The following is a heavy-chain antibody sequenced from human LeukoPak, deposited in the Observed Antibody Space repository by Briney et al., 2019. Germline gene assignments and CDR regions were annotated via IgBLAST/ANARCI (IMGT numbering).Heavy chain of an antibody. D-gene: IGHD2/OR15-2a*01. CDR1: GFTFSRYG. CDR3: AKGEHSTWYGGGRLSYFEC. J-gene: IGHJ4*02. V-gene: IGHV3-30*18. Sequence: GGSLRLSCAASGFTFSRYGMHWVRQAPGKGLEWVAFISYDGSNKYYANSVKGRFTISRDNSKNTLYLQMNSLRPEDTAVYYCAKGEHSTWYGGGRLSYFECWGQGTLVTVSS. CDR2: ISYDGSNK.